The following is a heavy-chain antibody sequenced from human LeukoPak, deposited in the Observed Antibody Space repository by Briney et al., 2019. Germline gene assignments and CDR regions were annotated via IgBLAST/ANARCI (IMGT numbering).Heavy chain of an antibody. J-gene: IGHJ4*02. V-gene: IGHV3-74*01. Sequence: GGSLRLSCVASGFTFSSDFMHWIRQAPGEGLMWVSQISGDETYTNYADSVKGRFTISRDNAKNSLYLQMNSLRAEDTAVYYCARGAGLRFLEWLSIPYYFDYWGQGTLVTVSS. CDR2: ISGDETYT. D-gene: IGHD3-3*01. CDR1: GFTFSSDF. CDR3: ARGAGLRFLEWLSIPYYFDY.